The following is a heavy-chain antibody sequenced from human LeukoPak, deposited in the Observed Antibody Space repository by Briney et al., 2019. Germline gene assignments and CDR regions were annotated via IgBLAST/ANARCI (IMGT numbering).Heavy chain of an antibody. CDR3: ARDDHNRL. V-gene: IGHV3-74*01. D-gene: IGHD1-14*01. CDR1: GFIFGKSW. CDR2: TDGSST. J-gene: IGHJ4*02. Sequence: GGSLRLSCAASGFIFGKSWMHWVRQAPGKGLVWVSRTDGSSTTYADSVKGRFSVSMDNAQNTLYLQMNSLRAEDTAVYYCARDDHNRLWGQGTLVTVSS.